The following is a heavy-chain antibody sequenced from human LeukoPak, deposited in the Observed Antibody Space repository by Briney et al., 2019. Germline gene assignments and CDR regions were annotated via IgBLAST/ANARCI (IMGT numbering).Heavy chain of an antibody. Sequence: GGSLRLSCAASGFTFSSSAMHWVRQAPGEGLEWVALISYDGSQKYYADSVKGRFTISRDNSKNTLYLQMNSLRPEDTAVYYCATAGNYRFDYWGQGTLVTVSS. CDR1: GFTFSSSA. D-gene: IGHD1-7*01. V-gene: IGHV3-30*04. CDR2: ISYDGSQK. CDR3: ATAGNYRFDY. J-gene: IGHJ4*02.